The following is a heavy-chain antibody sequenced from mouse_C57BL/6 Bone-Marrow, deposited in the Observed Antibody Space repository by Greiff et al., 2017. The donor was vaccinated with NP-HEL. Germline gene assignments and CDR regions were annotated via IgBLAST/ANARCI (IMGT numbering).Heavy chain of an antibody. CDR3: TTGSNYILAMDY. D-gene: IGHD2-5*01. Sequence: VQLKQSGAELVRPGASVKLSCTASGFNIKDDYMHWVKQRPEQGLEWIGWIDPENGDTEYASKFQGKATITADTSSNTAYLQLSSLTSEDTAVYYCTTGSNYILAMDYWGQGTSVTVSS. J-gene: IGHJ4*01. CDR1: GFNIKDDY. CDR2: IDPENGDT. V-gene: IGHV14-4*01.